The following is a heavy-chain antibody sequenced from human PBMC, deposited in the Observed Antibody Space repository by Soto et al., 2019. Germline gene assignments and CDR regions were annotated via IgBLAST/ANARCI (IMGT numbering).Heavy chain of an antibody. D-gene: IGHD3-3*01. CDR1: GYTFTGYY. J-gene: IGHJ4*02. CDR3: AREYYDFWSGLIGGCGY. CDR2: INPNSGGT. V-gene: IGHV1-2*04. Sequence: ASVKVSCKASGYTFTGYYMHWVLQSPLQGLEWMGWINPNSGGTNYAQKFQGWVTMTRDTSISTAYMELSRLRSDDTAVYYCAREYYDFWSGLIGGCGYWGQGTLVTVSS.